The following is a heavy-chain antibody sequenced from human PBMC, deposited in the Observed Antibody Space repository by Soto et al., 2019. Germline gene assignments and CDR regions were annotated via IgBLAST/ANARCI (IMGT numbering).Heavy chain of an antibody. D-gene: IGHD2-15*01. CDR1: GGTFSTHA. V-gene: IGHV1-69*13. CDR3: AREYCSGGNCYSGMDV. J-gene: IGHJ6*02. CDR2: IIPISGTT. Sequence: ASVKVSCKASGGTFSTHAIIWVRQAPGHGLEWMGGIIPISGTTYYTQKFQGRVTITADEPTSTAFMELSSLKSEDTAVFYCAREYCSGGNCYSGMDVWGQGTMVTVSS.